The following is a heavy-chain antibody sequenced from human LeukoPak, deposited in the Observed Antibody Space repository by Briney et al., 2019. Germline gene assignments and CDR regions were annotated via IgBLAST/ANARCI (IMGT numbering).Heavy chain of an antibody. CDR2: IIPIFGTA. V-gene: IGHV1-69*05. CDR3: AAKVLDVDY. J-gene: IGHJ4*02. D-gene: IGHD3/OR15-3a*01. CDR1: GGTFSSYA. Sequence: ASVKVSCKASGGTFSSYAISWVRQAPGQGLEWMGGIIPIFGTANYAQKFQGRVTITTDESTSTAYMELSNLRSEDTAVYYGAAKVLDVDYWGQGALVTVSS.